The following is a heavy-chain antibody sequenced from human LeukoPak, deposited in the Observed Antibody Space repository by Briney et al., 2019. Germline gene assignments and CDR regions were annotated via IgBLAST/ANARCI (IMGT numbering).Heavy chain of an antibody. CDR3: ARVVAAATYYFDY. V-gene: IGHV1-8*01. CDR1: GYTFTSYD. CDR2: MNPNSGNT. Sequence: GASVKVSCKASGYTFTSYDINWVRQATGQGLEWMGWMNPNSGNTGYAQKFQGRITITRSTSMSTAYMELSSLRSEDTAVYYCARVVAAATYYFDYWGQGTLVTVSS. J-gene: IGHJ4*02. D-gene: IGHD6-13*01.